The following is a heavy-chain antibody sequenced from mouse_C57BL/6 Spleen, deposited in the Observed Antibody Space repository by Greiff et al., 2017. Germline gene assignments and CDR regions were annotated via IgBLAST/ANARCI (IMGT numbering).Heavy chain of an antibody. CDR3: ARSPHSKSMDY. CDR2: IDPSDSYT. Sequence: QVQLQQPGAELVMPGASVKLSCKASGYTFTSYWMHWVKQRPGQGLEWIGEIDPSDSYTNYNQKFKGKSTLTVDKSSSTAYMQLSSLTSEDSAVYYCARSPHSKSMDYWGQGTSVTVSS. V-gene: IGHV1-69*01. D-gene: IGHD2-5*01. CDR1: GYTFTSYW. J-gene: IGHJ4*01.